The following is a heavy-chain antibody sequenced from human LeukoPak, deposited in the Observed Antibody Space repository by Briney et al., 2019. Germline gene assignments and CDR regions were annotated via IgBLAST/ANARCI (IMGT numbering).Heavy chain of an antibody. V-gene: IGHV3-23*01. CDR3: AKRGVVIRVILVGFHKEAYYFDS. D-gene: IGHD3-22*01. CDR1: GITLSNYG. Sequence: GGSLRLSCAVSGITLSNYGMSWVRQAPGKGLEWVAGISDSGGGTNYADSVKGRFTISRDNPKNTLYLQMNSLRTEDTAVYFCAKRGVVIRVILVGFHKEAYYFDSWGQGALVTVSS. CDR2: ISDSGGGT. J-gene: IGHJ4*02.